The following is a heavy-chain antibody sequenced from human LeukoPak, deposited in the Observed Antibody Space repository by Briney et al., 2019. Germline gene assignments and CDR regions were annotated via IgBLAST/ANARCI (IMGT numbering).Heavy chain of an antibody. D-gene: IGHD3-10*01. Sequence: PSETLSLTCAVYGGSFSGCYWSWIRQPPGKGLEWIGEINHSGSTNYNPSLKSRVTISVDTSRNQFSLKLSSVTAADTAVYYCARELGITMVRGVTRFDYWGQGTLVTVSS. V-gene: IGHV4-34*01. J-gene: IGHJ4*02. CDR1: GGSFSGCY. CDR3: ARELGITMVRGVTRFDY. CDR2: INHSGST.